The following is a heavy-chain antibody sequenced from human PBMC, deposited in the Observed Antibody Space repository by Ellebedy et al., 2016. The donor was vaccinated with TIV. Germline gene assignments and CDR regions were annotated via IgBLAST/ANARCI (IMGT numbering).Heavy chain of an antibody. CDR1: GFTVSSNY. J-gene: IGHJ4*02. V-gene: IGHV3-53*01. D-gene: IGHD6-19*01. Sequence: GESLKISCAASGFTVSSNYMSCVRQAPGQGLAWISVIYHGSSTYYADSVKGRFTISRDNSNNTLYLQMNSLRAEDTAVYYCARDMSLAGTSRGGKEDYWGQGTLVTVSS. CDR3: ARDMSLAGTSRGGKEDY. CDR2: IYHGSST.